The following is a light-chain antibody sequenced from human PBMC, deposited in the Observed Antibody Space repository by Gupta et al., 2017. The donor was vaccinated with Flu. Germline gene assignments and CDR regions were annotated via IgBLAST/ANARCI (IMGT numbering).Light chain of an antibody. J-gene: IGLJ1*01. V-gene: IGLV2-11*01. CDR1: YNY. CDR2: GVS. CDR3: CSYAGSNTPIV. Sequence: QSALTQPRSVSGSLGQSVPISCTGTYNYVSWYQQHPGEAPKLIFYGVSERPSGVPDRFSGSKSGNTASLTISGLQAEDDADYYCCSYAGSNTPIVFGSATEVTVL.